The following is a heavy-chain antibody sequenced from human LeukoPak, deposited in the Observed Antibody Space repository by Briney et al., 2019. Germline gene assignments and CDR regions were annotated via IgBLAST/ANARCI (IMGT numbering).Heavy chain of an antibody. CDR2: TFYTGST. D-gene: IGHD1-26*01. V-gene: IGHV4-31*03. CDR3: ARAVSMQIWWETVFDP. J-gene: IGHJ5*02. Sequence: SETLSLTCTVSGGSMTSGNYYWTWIRQRPGRGLEWIGHTFYTGSTYYNPSLKNRLSISVDTSKNQFSLNLTSVTAADTAVYFCARAVSMQIWWETVFDPWGQGTQVTVSS. CDR1: GGSMTSGNYY.